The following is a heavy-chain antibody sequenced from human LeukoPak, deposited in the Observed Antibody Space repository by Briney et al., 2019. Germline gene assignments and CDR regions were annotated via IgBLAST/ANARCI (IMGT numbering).Heavy chain of an antibody. CDR3: ARAGVVVPAAISWFDP. D-gene: IGHD2-2*01. J-gene: IGHJ5*02. CDR1: GGSISSGDYY. CDR2: IYYSGST. Sequence: PSQTLSLTCTVSGGSISSGDYYWSWIRQPAGKGLEWIGYIYYSGSTNYNPSLKSRVTISVDTSKNQFSLKLSSVTAADTAVYYCARAGVVVPAAISWFDPWGQGTLVTVSS. V-gene: IGHV4-30-4*01.